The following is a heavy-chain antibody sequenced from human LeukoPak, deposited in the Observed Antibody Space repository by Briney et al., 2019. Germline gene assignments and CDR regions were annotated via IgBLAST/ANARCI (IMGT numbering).Heavy chain of an antibody. J-gene: IGHJ4*02. CDR3: AKGSSDGYNECFDY. Sequence: GGSLRVSCAASGFTFSSYGMHWVRQAPGNGLEWVAVISYDGSNKYYADSVKGRFTISRDNSKNTLYLQMNSLRAEDTAVYYCAKGSSDGYNECFDYWGQGTLVTVSS. D-gene: IGHD5-12*01. CDR2: ISYDGSNK. CDR1: GFTFSSYG. V-gene: IGHV3-30*18.